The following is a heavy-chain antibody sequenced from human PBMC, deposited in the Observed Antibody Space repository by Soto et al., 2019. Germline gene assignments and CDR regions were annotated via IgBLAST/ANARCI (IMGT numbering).Heavy chain of an antibody. D-gene: IGHD6-13*01. V-gene: IGHV2-5*02. Sequence: QITLKESGPTLVKPTQTLTLTCTFSGFSFSTNGVVVGWIRQPPGKALESLGFIYWDDDKRYSPSLKSRLTITKDNSRNQVVLTLTDVDPMDTATYYCVHSNGYAAVGTGWLEPWGQGILVTVSS. J-gene: IGHJ5*02. CDR2: IYWDDDK. CDR1: GFSFSTNGVV. CDR3: VHSNGYAAVGTGWLEP.